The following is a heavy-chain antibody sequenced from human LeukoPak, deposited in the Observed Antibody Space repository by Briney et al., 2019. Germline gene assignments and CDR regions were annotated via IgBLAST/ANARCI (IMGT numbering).Heavy chain of an antibody. V-gene: IGHV4-59*01. Sequence: PSETLSLTCTVSGGSISSYYWSWIRQPPGKGLEWIGYIYYSGSTNYNPSLKSRVTISVDTSKNQFSLKLSSVTAADTAVYYCARDAGNGDYAGDYWGQGTLVTVSS. CDR2: IYYSGST. CDR3: ARDAGNGDYAGDY. CDR1: GGSISSYY. J-gene: IGHJ4*02. D-gene: IGHD4-17*01.